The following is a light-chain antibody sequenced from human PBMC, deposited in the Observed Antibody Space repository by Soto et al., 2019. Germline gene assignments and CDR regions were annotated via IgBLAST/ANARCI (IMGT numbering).Light chain of an antibody. CDR2: GNT. J-gene: IGLJ3*02. CDR1: STNIGAGYD. V-gene: IGLV1-40*01. CDR3: QSYDSSLVSWV. Sequence: QSALTQPPSVSGARGQRVTISCTGSSTNIGAGYDVHWYQQLPGTAPKVVIYGNTNRPSGVPDRLSGSRSGTSASLAIIGLQAEDEADYYCQSYDSSLVSWVFGGGTKLTVL.